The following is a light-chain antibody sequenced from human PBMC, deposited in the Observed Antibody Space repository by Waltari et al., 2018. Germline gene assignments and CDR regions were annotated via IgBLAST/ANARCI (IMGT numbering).Light chain of an antibody. V-gene: IGLV2-23*02. CDR3: CSYAGSAISV. CDR2: DVN. CDR1: ISDIGKYNL. Sequence: QPALTQTAAVSGSPGQSITISCSGTISDIGKYNLVSWYQQHPGKAPTLILYDVNKRPSGVSTRFSGSKSGNTAFLTISGLQTADEADYYCCSYAGSAISVFGGGTKLTVL. J-gene: IGLJ3*02.